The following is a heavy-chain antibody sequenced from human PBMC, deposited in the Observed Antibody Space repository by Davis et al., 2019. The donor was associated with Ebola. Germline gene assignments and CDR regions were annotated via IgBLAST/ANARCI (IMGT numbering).Heavy chain of an antibody. J-gene: IGHJ4*02. V-gene: IGHV3-23*01. Sequence: GESLKISCAASGFIFSNYDMSWVRQAPGKGLEWVSGITYNGDTTYYADSVKGRFTISRDNSKNTLYLQINSLRAEDTALYYCAKHEVRTHDYWGQGTLVTVSS. CDR2: ITYNGDTT. CDR3: AKHEVRTHDY. CDR1: GFIFSNYD. D-gene: IGHD1-7*01.